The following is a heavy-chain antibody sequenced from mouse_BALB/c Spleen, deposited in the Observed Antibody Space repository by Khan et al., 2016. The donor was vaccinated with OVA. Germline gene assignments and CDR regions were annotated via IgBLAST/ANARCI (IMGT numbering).Heavy chain of an antibody. J-gene: IGHJ3*01. V-gene: IGHV14-1*02. CDR2: IDPENGNT. D-gene: IGHD2-3*01. CDR3: ARDGYSPWFAY. CDR1: GFNIKDYY. Sequence: VQLQQSGAELVRPGALVKLSCKASGFNIKDYYIHWVKQRPEQGLEWIGWIDPENGNTIYDPKFLGKASLTADTSSNTAYLQLSSLTSEDTAVYYCARDGYSPWFAYWGQGTLVTVSA.